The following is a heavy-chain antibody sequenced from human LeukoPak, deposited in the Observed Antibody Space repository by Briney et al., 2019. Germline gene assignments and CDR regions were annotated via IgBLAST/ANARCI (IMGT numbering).Heavy chain of an antibody. Sequence: PGRSLRLSCAVSGLSFSSYAFHWVRQAPGKGLEWVAVIRHDGTKEYYADSVQGRFTISRDTSKTTLYLQMNSLRAEDTAVYYCAKEYTPSSPLGELDSWGQGTLVTVSS. J-gene: IGHJ4*02. CDR3: AKEYTPSSPLGELDS. CDR1: GLSFSSYA. V-gene: IGHV3-33*06. D-gene: IGHD6-6*01. CDR2: IRHDGTKE.